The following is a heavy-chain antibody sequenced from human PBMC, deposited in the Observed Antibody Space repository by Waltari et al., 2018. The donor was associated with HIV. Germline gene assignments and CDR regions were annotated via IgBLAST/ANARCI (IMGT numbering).Heavy chain of an antibody. CDR1: GSTFTAYY. J-gene: IGHJ4*02. CDR2: FNPNSGGT. CDR3: ARGLSGSYHSCLGY. V-gene: IGHV1-2*02. D-gene: IGHD3-10*01. Sequence: QVQLVPSGAEVKKPGASVTVSCKASGSTFTAYYMHWVRQAPGQGLEWMGWFNPNSGGTNYAQKFEGRVTLTLDTSITTAYMELSSLRSDDTAVYYCARGLSGSYHSCLGYWGQGTLVTVSS.